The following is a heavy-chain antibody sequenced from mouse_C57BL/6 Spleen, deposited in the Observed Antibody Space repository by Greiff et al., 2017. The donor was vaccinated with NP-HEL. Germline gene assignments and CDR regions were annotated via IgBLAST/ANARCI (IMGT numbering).Heavy chain of an antibody. Sequence: QVQLQQSGPGLVQPSQSLSITCTVSGFSLTSYGVHWVRQSPGKGLEWLGVIWRGGSTDYNAAFLSRLSITNDNSKSQVFFIMNSLQADDTAIYYCAKKGYDRAMDYWGQGTSVTVSS. CDR1: GFSLTSYG. D-gene: IGHD2-3*01. CDR3: AKKGYDRAMDY. CDR2: IWRGGST. J-gene: IGHJ4*01. V-gene: IGHV2-5*01.